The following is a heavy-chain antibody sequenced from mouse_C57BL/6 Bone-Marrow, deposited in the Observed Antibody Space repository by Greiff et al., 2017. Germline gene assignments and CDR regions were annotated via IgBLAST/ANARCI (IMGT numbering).Heavy chain of an antibody. J-gene: IGHJ4*01. CDR3: ARSGNYGEGAMDY. D-gene: IGHD2-1*01. Sequence: QVQLQQSGPGLVAPSQSLSITCTVSGFSLTSYAISWVRQPPGKGLEWLGVIVTGGGTNYNSALKSRLSISKDNSKSQVFLKMNSLQTDDTARYYCARSGNYGEGAMDYWGQGTSVTVSS. V-gene: IGHV2-9-1*01. CDR1: GFSLTSYA. CDR2: IVTGGGT.